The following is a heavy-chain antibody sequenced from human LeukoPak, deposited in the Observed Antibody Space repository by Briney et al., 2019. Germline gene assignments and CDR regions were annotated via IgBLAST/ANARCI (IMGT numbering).Heavy chain of an antibody. J-gene: IGHJ4*02. V-gene: IGHV3-23*01. CDR2: ISGSGGST. CDR3: RKDQALYDY. CDR1: GFTFSSYA. D-gene: IGHD2-2*02. Sequence: GGSLRLSCAAPGFTFSSYAMSWVRQAPGKGLEWVSAISGSGGSTYYADSVKGRFTISRDTSKNTLYVHMTTLRAEDTAVYYVRKDQALYDYWGQGTLVTVSS.